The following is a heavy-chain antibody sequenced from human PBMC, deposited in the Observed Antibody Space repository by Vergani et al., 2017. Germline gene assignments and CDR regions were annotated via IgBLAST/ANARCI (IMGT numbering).Heavy chain of an antibody. Sequence: QVQLQESGPGLVKPSQTLSLTCTVSGGSISSGGYYWSWIRQHPGKGLEWIGYIYYSGSTYYNPSLKSRVTISVDTSKNQFSLKLSSVTAADAAVYYCARGVKYNDDSSGYDNWFDPWGQGTLVTVSS. CDR1: GGSISSGGYY. J-gene: IGHJ5*02. CDR3: ARGVKYNDDSSGYDNWFDP. CDR2: IYYSGST. V-gene: IGHV4-31*03. D-gene: IGHD3-22*01.